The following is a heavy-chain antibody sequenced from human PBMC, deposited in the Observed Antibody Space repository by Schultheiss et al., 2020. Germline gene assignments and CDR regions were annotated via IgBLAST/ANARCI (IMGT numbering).Heavy chain of an antibody. CDR1: GGSISSYY. CDR3: ARSYVYYYYYYGMDV. D-gene: IGHD3-10*02. V-gene: IGHV4-31*03. CDR2: IYYSGST. J-gene: IGHJ6*02. Sequence: SQTLSLTCTVSGGSISSYYWSWIRQHPGKGLEWIGYIYYSGSTYYNPSLKSRVTISVDTSKNQFSLKLSSVTAADTAVYYCARSYVYYYYYYGMDVWGQGTTVTVSS.